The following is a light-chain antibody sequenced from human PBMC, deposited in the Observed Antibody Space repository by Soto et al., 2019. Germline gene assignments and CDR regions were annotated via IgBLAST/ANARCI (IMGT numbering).Light chain of an antibody. Sequence: EIVWTQSPGTLSLSPGERATLSCRASQSVSSSYLAWYQQKPGQAPRLLIYGASSRATGIPDRFSGSGSGTDFTLTISRLEPEAFAVYYCQQYGSSPSYTFGQGTKLEIK. J-gene: IGKJ2*01. CDR2: GAS. CDR1: QSVSSSY. V-gene: IGKV3-20*01. CDR3: QQYGSSPSYT.